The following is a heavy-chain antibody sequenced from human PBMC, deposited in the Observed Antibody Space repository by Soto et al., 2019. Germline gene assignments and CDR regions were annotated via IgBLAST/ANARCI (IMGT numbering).Heavy chain of an antibody. V-gene: IGHV4-34*01. D-gene: IGHD3-3*01. J-gene: IGHJ5*02. CDR1: GGSFSSYY. CDR2: INHSGST. Sequence: SETLSLTCAVYGGSFSSYYWSWIRQPPGRGLEWIGVINHSGSTNYDPSLKSRVTISIDTSKNQVSLTLSSVTAADTAVYYCARGEPRFMEWLLLSEYFDPWGQGTLVTVSS. CDR3: ARGEPRFMEWLLLSEYFDP.